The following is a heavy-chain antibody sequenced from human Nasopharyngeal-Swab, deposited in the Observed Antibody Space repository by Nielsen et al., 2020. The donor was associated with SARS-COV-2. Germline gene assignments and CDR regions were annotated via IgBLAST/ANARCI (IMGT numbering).Heavy chain of an antibody. CDR3: GRERGSSWYDRVYYGMDV. V-gene: IGHV1-2*06. J-gene: IGHJ6*02. Sequence: WVRQAPGQGLEWMGRINPNSGGTNYAQKLQGRVTMTRDTYTSTVYMEMSSLRSEDTAVYYCGRERGSSWYDRVYYGMDVWGQGTTVTVSS. CDR2: INPNSGGT. D-gene: IGHD6-19*01.